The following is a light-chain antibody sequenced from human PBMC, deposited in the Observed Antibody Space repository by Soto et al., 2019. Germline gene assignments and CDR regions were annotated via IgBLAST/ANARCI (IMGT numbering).Light chain of an antibody. J-gene: IGKJ1*01. CDR3: QQYSDWPPIT. Sequence: EIVMTHSPATLSVSPGERVTLSFSSSQSVGTDLAWYQQKPGQAPRLLIYDASTGATGTPARFSGSGSGTEFALTISSLQSEDFAIYYCQQYSDWPPITFGQGTKVDIK. V-gene: IGKV3-15*01. CDR1: QSVGTD. CDR2: DAS.